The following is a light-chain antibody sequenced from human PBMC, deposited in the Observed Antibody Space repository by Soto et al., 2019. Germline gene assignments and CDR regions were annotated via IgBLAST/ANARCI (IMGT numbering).Light chain of an antibody. V-gene: IGLV1-44*01. J-gene: IGLJ2*01. CDR2: SNN. Sequence: QSVLTQPPSASGTPGQRVTISCSGSSSNIGRNTVNWYQQLPGMAPKLLIYSNNHRPSGVPDRFSGSNSGTSASLAISGLQSEDEADYYCAAWDHSLNGYVVFGGGTKLTVL. CDR3: AAWDHSLNGYVV. CDR1: SSNIGRNT.